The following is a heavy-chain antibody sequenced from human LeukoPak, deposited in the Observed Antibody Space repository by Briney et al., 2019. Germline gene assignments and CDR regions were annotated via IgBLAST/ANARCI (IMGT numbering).Heavy chain of an antibody. Sequence: TGGSLRLSCAASGFTFDDYAMLWVRQAPGKGLEWVSLISGDGGSTYYADSVKGRFTISRDNSKNSLYLQMNSLRTEDTALYYCANSVAGYYYYYMDVWGKGTTVTVSS. D-gene: IGHD6-19*01. CDR2: ISGDGGST. V-gene: IGHV3-43*02. CDR3: ANSVAGYYYYYMDV. J-gene: IGHJ6*03. CDR1: GFTFDDYA.